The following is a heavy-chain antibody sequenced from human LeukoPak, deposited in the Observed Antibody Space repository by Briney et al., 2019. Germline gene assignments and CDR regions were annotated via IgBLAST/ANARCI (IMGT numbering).Heavy chain of an antibody. D-gene: IGHD4-17*01. Sequence: GSLRLSCAASGFTFSSYAMHWVRQAPGKGLEWVAVISYDGSNKYYADSVKGRFTISRDNSKNTLYLQMNSLRAEDTAVYYCARDMTTAPTNDAFDIWGQGTMVTVSS. CDR2: ISYDGSNK. CDR1: GFTFSSYA. J-gene: IGHJ3*02. V-gene: IGHV3-30-3*01. CDR3: ARDMTTAPTNDAFDI.